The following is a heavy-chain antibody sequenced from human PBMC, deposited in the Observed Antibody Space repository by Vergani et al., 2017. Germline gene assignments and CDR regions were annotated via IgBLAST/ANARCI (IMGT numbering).Heavy chain of an antibody. J-gene: IGHJ5*02. CDR2: INSNSGNP. CDR1: GYTFTNYA. CDR3: VRARSGSCTGGSCYSGWYHH. V-gene: IGHV7-4-1*02. D-gene: IGHD2-15*01. Sequence: QVQLVQSGSEVKKPGASVKVSCRASGYTFTNYALNWVRQAPGQGLEWMGWINSNSGNPTYAQCFKGRFVFSLDSSVSTSYLQINSLQPEDTAVYYCVRARSGSCTGGSCYSGWYHHLGQGTLVTVSS.